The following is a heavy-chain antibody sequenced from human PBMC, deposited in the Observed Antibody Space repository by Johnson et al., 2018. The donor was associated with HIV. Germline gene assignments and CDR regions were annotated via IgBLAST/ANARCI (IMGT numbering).Heavy chain of an antibody. CDR3: ARRPNHDILTGKGGAFDI. D-gene: IGHD3-9*01. J-gene: IGHJ3*02. V-gene: IGHV3-7*05. CDR2: VKQDGSEK. Sequence: VQLVESGGGVVQPGRSLRLSCAASGFTFSGSALHWIRQASGRGLEWVANVKQDGSEKYYVDSVKGRFTISRDNAKNSLYLQMNSLRAEDTALYYCARRPNHDILTGKGGAFDIWGQGTMATVSS. CDR1: GFTFSGSA.